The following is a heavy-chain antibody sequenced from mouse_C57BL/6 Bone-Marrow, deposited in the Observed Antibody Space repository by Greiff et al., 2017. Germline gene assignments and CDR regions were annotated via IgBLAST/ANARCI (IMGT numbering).Heavy chain of an antibody. CDR2: ISNGGGST. Sequence: EVKVVESGGGLVQPGGSLKLSCAASGFTFSDYYMYWVRQTPEKRLEWVAYISNGGGSTYYPDTVKGRFTISRDNAKNTLYLQMSRLKSEDTAMYYCARLLYYDYDGGFAYWGQGTLVTVSA. CDR1: GFTFSDYY. CDR3: ARLLYYDYDGGFAY. V-gene: IGHV5-12*01. J-gene: IGHJ3*01. D-gene: IGHD2-4*01.